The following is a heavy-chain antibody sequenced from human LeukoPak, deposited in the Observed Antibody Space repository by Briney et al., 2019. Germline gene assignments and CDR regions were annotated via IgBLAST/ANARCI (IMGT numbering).Heavy chain of an antibody. D-gene: IGHD2-2*01. CDR3: ARGRPQKGYCSSTSCYYYYMDV. CDR2: ISGSGGST. CDR1: GFTFSSYA. V-gene: IGHV3-23*01. Sequence: GGSLRLSCAASGFTFSSYAMSWVRQAPGKGLEWVSAISGSGGSTYYADSVKGRFTISRDNAKNSLYLQMNSLRAEDTAVYYCARGRPQKGYCSSTSCYYYYMDVWGKGTTVTVSS. J-gene: IGHJ6*03.